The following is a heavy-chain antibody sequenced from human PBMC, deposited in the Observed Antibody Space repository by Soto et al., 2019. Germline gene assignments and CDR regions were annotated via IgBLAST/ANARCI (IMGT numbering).Heavy chain of an antibody. V-gene: IGHV1-3*01. J-gene: IGHJ5*02. Sequence: ASVKVSCEASGYTFTSYAIHWVRQAPGQRLEWMGWINAGNGNTKYSQKFQGRVTISRDTSASTAYTELSSLRHEDTAVYYCARDPYDLFSFDPWGQGTRFTVAS. CDR1: GYTFTSYA. D-gene: IGHD3-9*01. CDR3: ARDPYDLFSFDP. CDR2: INAGNGNT.